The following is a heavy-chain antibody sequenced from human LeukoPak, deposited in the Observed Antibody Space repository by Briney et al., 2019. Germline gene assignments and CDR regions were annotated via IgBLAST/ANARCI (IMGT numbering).Heavy chain of an antibody. Sequence: GGSLRLSCAASGFTFSSYWMTWVRHLPGKGLEWVAKIKQDGSEKYYVDSVKGRFTISRDNAKNSLYLQMNSLRAEDTAVYYCARLGDILGYCTNGVCYNDYWGQGTLVTVSS. CDR1: GFTFSSYW. J-gene: IGHJ4*02. V-gene: IGHV3-7*01. CDR3: ARLGDILGYCTNGVCYNDY. D-gene: IGHD2-8*01. CDR2: IKQDGSEK.